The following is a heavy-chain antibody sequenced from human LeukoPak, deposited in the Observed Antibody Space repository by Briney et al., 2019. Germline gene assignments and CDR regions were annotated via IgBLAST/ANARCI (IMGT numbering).Heavy chain of an antibody. J-gene: IGHJ5*02. V-gene: IGHV4-59*01. CDR1: GVSISSYY. D-gene: IGHD3-22*01. CDR3: ARGQYYYDSSPSKPFDP. CDR2: IYYSGST. Sequence: SETLSLTCTVSGVSISSYYWSWIRQPPGKGLEWIGYIYYSGSTNYNPSLKSRVTISVDTSRNQFSLKLSSVTAADTAVYYCARGQYYYDSSPSKPFDPWGQGTLVTVSS.